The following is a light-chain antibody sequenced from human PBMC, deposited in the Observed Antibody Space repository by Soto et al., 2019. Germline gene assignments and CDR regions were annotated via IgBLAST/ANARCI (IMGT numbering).Light chain of an antibody. V-gene: IGLV2-14*01. CDR2: DVS. J-gene: IGLJ1*01. Sequence: QSVLTQPASVSGSPGQSITISCTGTSSDVGGYNYVSWYQQHPGKAPKLMIYDVSNRPSGVSNRFSGSKSGNTASLTISELQAEDEADYYCSSYTSSSTLEVFGTGTKVTV. CDR3: SSYTSSSTLEV. CDR1: SSDVGGYNY.